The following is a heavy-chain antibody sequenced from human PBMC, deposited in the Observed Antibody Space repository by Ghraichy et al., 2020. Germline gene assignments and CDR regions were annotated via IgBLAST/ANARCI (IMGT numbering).Heavy chain of an antibody. D-gene: IGHD3-3*01. CDR3: AREPSEKNYDFWSGYYLYYYYYYMDV. CDR2: ISSSSSTI. Sequence: GESLNISCAASGFTFSSYSMNWVRQAPGKGLEWVSYISSSSSTIYYADSVKGRFTISRDNAKNSLYLQMNSLRDEDTAVYYCAREPSEKNYDFWSGYYLYYYYYYMDVWGKGTTVTVSS. CDR1: GFTFSSYS. V-gene: IGHV3-48*02. J-gene: IGHJ6*03.